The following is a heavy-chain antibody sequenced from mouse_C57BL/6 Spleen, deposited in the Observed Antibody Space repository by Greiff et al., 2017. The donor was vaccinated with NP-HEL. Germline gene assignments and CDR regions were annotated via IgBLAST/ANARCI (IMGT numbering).Heavy chain of an antibody. V-gene: IGHV1-55*01. J-gene: IGHJ4*01. CDR2: IYPGSGST. D-gene: IGHD2-4*01. Sequence: VQLQQSGAELVKPGASVKMSCKASGYTFTSYWITWVKQRPGQGLEWIGDIYPGSGSTNYNEKFKSKATLTVDTSSSTAYMQLSSLTSEDSAVYYCARRYDYEYAMDYWGQGTSVTVSS. CDR1: GYTFTSYW. CDR3: ARRYDYEYAMDY.